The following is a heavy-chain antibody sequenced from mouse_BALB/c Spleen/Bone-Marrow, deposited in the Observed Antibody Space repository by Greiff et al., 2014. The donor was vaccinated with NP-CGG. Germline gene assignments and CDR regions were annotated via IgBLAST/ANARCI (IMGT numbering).Heavy chain of an antibody. CDR1: GFDFSRYW. Sequence: EVQLQQSGGGLVQPGGSLKLSCAASGFDFSRYWMSWVRQAPGKGLEWIGEINPDSSTINYTPSLKDKFIISRDNAKNTLYLQMSKVRSEDTALYYCARLGWFAWFAYRGQGTLVTVSA. CDR2: INPDSSTI. CDR3: ARLGWFAWFAY. V-gene: IGHV4-1*02. J-gene: IGHJ3*01. D-gene: IGHD1-1*02.